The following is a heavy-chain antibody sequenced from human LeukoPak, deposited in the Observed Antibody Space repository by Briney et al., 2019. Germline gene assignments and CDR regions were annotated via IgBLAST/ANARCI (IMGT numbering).Heavy chain of an antibody. CDR2: ISGSGGST. CDR3: AKDLQDYGMDV. CDR1: GFSFSRFP. J-gene: IGHJ6*02. V-gene: IGHV3-23*01. Sequence: GGSLRLSCAASGFSFSRFPMSWVRQAPGKGLEWVSAISGSGGSTYYADSVKGRFTISRDNSKHTLYLQMNSLRAEDTAVYYCAKDLQDYGMDVWGQGTTVTVSS.